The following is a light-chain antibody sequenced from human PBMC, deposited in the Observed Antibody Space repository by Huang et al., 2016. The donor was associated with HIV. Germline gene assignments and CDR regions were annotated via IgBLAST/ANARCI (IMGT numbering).Light chain of an antibody. J-gene: IGKJ4*01. V-gene: IGKV3D-15*01. CDR1: QNVRRH. CDR3: QQYDDWPPGLT. CDR2: DAS. Sequence: EIVMTQSPATLSVSPGRRATLSCRASQNVRRHLDWYQQNPGQAPRLLIYDASTRASGIPARYSGSGYGPEFTLTISGLQYEDFAVYYCQQYDDWPPGLTFGGGTKVDI.